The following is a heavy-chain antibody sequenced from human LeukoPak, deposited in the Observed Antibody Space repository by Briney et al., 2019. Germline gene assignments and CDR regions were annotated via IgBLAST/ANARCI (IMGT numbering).Heavy chain of an antibody. D-gene: IGHD1-26*01. V-gene: IGHV3-53*01. CDR1: GFTVSSNY. CDR3: ARDRWELLPDEATDY. CDR2: IYTDDRT. J-gene: IGHJ4*02. Sequence: HPGGSLRLSCAASGFTVSSNYMSWVRQAPGKGLEWVSIIYTDDRTFYAGSVKGRFTISRDSSKNSLYLQMNSLRAEDTAVYYCARDRWELLPDEATDYWGQGTLVTVSS.